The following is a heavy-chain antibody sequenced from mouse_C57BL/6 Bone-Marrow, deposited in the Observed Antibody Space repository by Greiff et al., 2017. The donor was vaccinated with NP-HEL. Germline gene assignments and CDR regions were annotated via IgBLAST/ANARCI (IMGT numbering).Heavy chain of an antibody. Sequence: QVTLKESGPGILQPSQTLSLTCSFSGFSLSTFGMGVGWIRQPSGKGLEWLAHIWWDDDKYYNPALKSRLTISKDTSKNQVFLKIANVDTADTATYYCARSLYGSSSYYAMDYWGQGTSVTVSS. CDR3: ARSLYGSSSYYAMDY. V-gene: IGHV8-8*01. D-gene: IGHD1-1*01. CDR1: GFSLSTFGMG. J-gene: IGHJ4*01. CDR2: IWWDDDK.